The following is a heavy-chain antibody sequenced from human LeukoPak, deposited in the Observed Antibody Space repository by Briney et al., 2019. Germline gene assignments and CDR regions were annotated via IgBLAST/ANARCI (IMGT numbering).Heavy chain of an antibody. CDR2: IYPGDSDT. Sequence: GESLKISCKGSGYSFTSYWIGWVRQMPGKGLEWMGIIYPGDSDTRYSPSFQGQVTISADKSISTAYLQWSSLKASDTAMYYCARRGRYCSGGSCSYYFDYWGQGTLVTVSS. CDR3: ARRGRYCSGGSCSYYFDY. CDR1: GYSFTSYW. V-gene: IGHV5-51*01. J-gene: IGHJ4*02. D-gene: IGHD2-15*01.